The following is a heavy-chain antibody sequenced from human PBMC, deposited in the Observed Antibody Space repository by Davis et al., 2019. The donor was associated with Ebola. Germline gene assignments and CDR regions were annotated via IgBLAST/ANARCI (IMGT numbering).Heavy chain of an antibody. D-gene: IGHD3-10*01. V-gene: IGHV3-30*03. J-gene: IGHJ6*02. Sequence: GGSLRLSCAASGFSFSSYAMSWVRQAPGKGLEWVADISYDGTNEYYTDSVKGRFTISRDNSKNTVSLEMNSLRTEDTAVYFCARDRSSSGGYYYHGMDVWGQGTKVTVS. CDR3: ARDRSSSGGYYYHGMDV. CDR1: GFSFSSYA. CDR2: ISYDGTNE.